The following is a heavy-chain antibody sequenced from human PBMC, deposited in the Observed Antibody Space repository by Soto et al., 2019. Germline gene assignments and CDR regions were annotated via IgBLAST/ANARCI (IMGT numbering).Heavy chain of an antibody. CDR1: GFTFSSYG. V-gene: IGHV3-30*18. J-gene: IGHJ6*02. D-gene: IGHD2-2*01. CDR3: ANSRPYYYYGMDV. Sequence: PGESLKISCAASGFTFSSYGMHWVRQAPGKGLEWVAVISYDGSNKYYADSVKGRFTISRDNSKNTLYLQMNSLRAEDTAVYYCANSRPYYYYGMDVWGQGTTVTVSS. CDR2: ISYDGSNK.